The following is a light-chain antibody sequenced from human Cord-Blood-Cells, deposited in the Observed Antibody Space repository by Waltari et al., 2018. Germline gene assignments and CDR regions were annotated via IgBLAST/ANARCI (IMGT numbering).Light chain of an antibody. CDR2: DVS. CDR3: SSYTSSSTLV. J-gene: IGLJ3*02. CDR1: SIDAGGYYH. Sequence: QSALPQPASASGSPGQSLRIPCPGPSIDAGGYYHVSCYQQPQAIAPKLMIYDVSKRTSGVSNRFSGSKSGNTASLTISGLQAEDEADYYCSSYTSSSTLVFGGGTKLTVL. V-gene: IGLV2-14*01.